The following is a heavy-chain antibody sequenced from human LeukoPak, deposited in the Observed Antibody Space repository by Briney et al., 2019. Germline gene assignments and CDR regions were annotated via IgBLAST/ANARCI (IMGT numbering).Heavy chain of an antibody. D-gene: IGHD3-10*01. CDR3: ARDRKWFGELFGIDY. J-gene: IGHJ4*02. Sequence: SETLSLTCTVSGGSISSYYWSWIRQPAGKGLEWIGRIYTSGSTNYNPSLKSRVTMSVDTSKNQFSLKLSSVTAADTAVYYCARDRKWFGELFGIDYWGQGTLVTVSS. CDR2: IYTSGST. CDR1: GGSISSYY. V-gene: IGHV4-4*07.